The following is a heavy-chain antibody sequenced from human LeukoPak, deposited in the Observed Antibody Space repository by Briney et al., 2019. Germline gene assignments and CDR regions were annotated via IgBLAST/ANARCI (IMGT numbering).Heavy chain of an antibody. CDR1: GGSFSGYY. Sequence: SETLSLTCAVYGGSFSGYYWSWIRQPPGKGLEWTGEIDQSGSTYYNPSLKSRVTISVDTSKNQFSLKLSSVTAADTAVYYCARTLDQTIFGVVTPFDYGMDVWGQGTTVTVSS. J-gene: IGHJ6*02. D-gene: IGHD3-3*01. CDR3: ARTLDQTIFGVVTPFDYGMDV. CDR2: IDQSGST. V-gene: IGHV4-34*01.